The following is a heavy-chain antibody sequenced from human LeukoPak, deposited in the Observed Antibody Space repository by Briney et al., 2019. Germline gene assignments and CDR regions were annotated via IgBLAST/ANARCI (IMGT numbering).Heavy chain of an antibody. V-gene: IGHV3-48*04. Sequence: GGSLRLSCAASGFTFSSYSLNWVRQAPGKGLEWVSFVSSSSITIYYADSVKGRFTISRDNAEKSLYLQMNSLRAEDTAVYYCARDRGGSYSAIDYWGQGTLVTVSS. CDR1: GFTFSSYS. J-gene: IGHJ4*02. CDR2: VSSSSITI. D-gene: IGHD2-15*01. CDR3: ARDRGGSYSAIDY.